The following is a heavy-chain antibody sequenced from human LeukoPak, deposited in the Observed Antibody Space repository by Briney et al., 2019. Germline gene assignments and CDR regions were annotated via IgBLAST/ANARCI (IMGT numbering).Heavy chain of an antibody. Sequence: SVKVSCKASGGTFSSYAISWVRQAPGQGLEWMGGIIPIFGTANYAQKFQGRVTITADESTSTAYMELSSPRSEDTAVYYCARDSPGIVVVPAAMKDYYYGMDVWGQGTTVAVSS. CDR1: GGTFSSYA. J-gene: IGHJ6*02. D-gene: IGHD2-2*01. CDR2: IIPIFGTA. V-gene: IGHV1-69*13. CDR3: ARDSPGIVVVPAAMKDYYYGMDV.